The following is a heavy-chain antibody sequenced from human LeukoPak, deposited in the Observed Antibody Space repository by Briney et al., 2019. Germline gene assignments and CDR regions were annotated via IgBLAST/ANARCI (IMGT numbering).Heavy chain of an antibody. J-gene: IGHJ4*02. V-gene: IGHV1-2*02. D-gene: IGHD1-26*01. Sequence: ASVKDSCKASGYTFTGYYMHWVRQAPGQGLEWMGWINPNSGGTNYAQKFQGSVTMTRGTSISTAYMELSRLRSDDTAVYYCARVDSGSYSIDYWGQGTLVTVSS. CDR2: INPNSGGT. CDR1: GYTFTGYY. CDR3: ARVDSGSYSIDY.